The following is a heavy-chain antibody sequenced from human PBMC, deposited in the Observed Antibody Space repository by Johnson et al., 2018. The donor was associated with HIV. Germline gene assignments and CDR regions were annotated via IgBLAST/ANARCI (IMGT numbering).Heavy chain of an antibody. V-gene: IGHV3-20*04. CDR3: ARQHYYGSGRYPGAFDI. Sequence: VQLVESGGGVVRPGGSLRLSCAASGFTFDDYGMSWVRQAPGKGLEWVSGINWNGGSTGYADSVKGRFTISRDNAKNSLYLQMNSLRAEDTALYYCARQHYYGSGRYPGAFDIWGQGTMVTVSS. CDR1: GFTFDDYG. CDR2: INWNGGST. D-gene: IGHD3-10*01. J-gene: IGHJ3*02.